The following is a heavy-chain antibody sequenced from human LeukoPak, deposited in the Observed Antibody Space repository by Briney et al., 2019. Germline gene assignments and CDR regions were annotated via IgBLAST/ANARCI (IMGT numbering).Heavy chain of an antibody. CDR1: GGTFSSYA. J-gene: IGHJ4*02. CDR2: IIPILGIA. V-gene: IGHV1-69*04. D-gene: IGHD5-18*01. CDR3: ARDGGGRSAMVTS. Sequence: ASVKVSCKASGGTFSSYAISWVRQAPGQELEWMGRIIPILGIASYAQKFQGRVTITADKSTSTAYMELSSLRSEDTAVYYCARDGGGRSAMVTSWGQGTLVTVSS.